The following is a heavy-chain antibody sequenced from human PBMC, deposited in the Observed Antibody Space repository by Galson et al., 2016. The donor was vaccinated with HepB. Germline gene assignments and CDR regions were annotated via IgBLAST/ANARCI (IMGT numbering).Heavy chain of an antibody. D-gene: IGHD1-26*01. CDR1: GLTFRDYY. CDR3: ARQGSGSYRFDY. CDR2: ISSSANNI. V-gene: IGHV3-11*01. Sequence: SLRLSCAASGLTFRDYYMSWIRQAPGKGLEWVSYISSSANNIKYADSVEGRFTVSRDNADNSLYLQMDNLRADDTAVYYRARQGSGSYRFDYWGQGTLVTVSS. J-gene: IGHJ4*02.